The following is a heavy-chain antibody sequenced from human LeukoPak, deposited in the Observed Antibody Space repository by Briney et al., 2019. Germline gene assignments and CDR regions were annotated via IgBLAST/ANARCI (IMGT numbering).Heavy chain of an antibody. J-gene: IGHJ2*01. CDR1: GGSISSGGYS. D-gene: IGHD3-10*01. V-gene: IGHV4-30-2*01. CDR2: IYHSGST. CDR3: ARVGELLRRDWYFDL. Sequence: SETLSHTCAVSGGSISSGGYSWSWIRQPPGKGLEWIGYIYHSGSTYYNPSLKSRVTISVNRSKNQFSLKLSSVTAADTAVYYCARVGELLRRDWYFDLWGRGTLVTVSS.